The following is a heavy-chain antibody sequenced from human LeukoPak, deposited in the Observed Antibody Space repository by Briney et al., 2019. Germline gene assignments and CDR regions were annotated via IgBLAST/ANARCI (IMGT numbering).Heavy chain of an antibody. Sequence: QSGGPLRLSCAASGFTFSKYAIVWVRQAPEKGLEWVSTISGSGGSTYYADSVKGRFTISRDNSKNTLYLQMNSLRAEDTAIYYCAKPPHDYSDSVNWFDPWGQGTLVTVSS. V-gene: IGHV3-23*01. CDR1: GFTFSKYA. CDR3: AKPPHDYSDSVNWFDP. CDR2: ISGSGGST. D-gene: IGHD4-11*01. J-gene: IGHJ5*02.